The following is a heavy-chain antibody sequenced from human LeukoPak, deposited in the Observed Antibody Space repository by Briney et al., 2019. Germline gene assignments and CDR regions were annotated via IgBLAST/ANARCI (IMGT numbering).Heavy chain of an antibody. CDR3: ARVSWSPGTSYYYMDV. Sequence: SETLSLTCTVSGGSISSYYWSWLRQPPGKGLEWIGYVYYSRSTNYNPSLKSRVTISVDTSKNQFSLKLSSVTAADTAVYYCARVSWSPGTSYYYMDVWGKGTTVTVSS. D-gene: IGHD1-1*01. V-gene: IGHV4-59*01. J-gene: IGHJ6*03. CDR1: GGSISSYY. CDR2: VYYSRST.